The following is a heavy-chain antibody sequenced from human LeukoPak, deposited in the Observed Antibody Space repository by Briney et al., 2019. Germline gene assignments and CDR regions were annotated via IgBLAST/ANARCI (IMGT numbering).Heavy chain of an antibody. D-gene: IGHD2-15*01. CDR3: AREGTPTTPRFDP. V-gene: IGHV4-59*01. CDR2: IYYSGST. Sequence: SETLSLTCTVSGGSISSYYWSWIRQPPGKGLEWIGYIYYSGSTNYNPSPKSRVTISVDTSKNQFSLKLSSVTAADTAVYYCAREGTPTTPRFDPWGQGTLVTVSS. J-gene: IGHJ5*02. CDR1: GGSISSYY.